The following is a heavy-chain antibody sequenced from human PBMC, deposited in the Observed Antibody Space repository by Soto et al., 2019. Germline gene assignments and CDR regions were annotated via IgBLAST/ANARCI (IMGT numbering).Heavy chain of an antibody. CDR2: VYYSGST. J-gene: IGHJ4*02. CDR1: GGSVSSSSYY. Sequence: SETLSLTCILSGGSVSSSSYYWGWVRQPPGKGLEWIGGVYYSGSTSYNPSLESRVTISVDKSKNQFSLKLMSLSAADTAVYYCGRLEGLATISYYFDYWGQGALVTVSS. V-gene: IGHV4-39*01. CDR3: GRLEGLATISYYFDY. D-gene: IGHD3-9*01.